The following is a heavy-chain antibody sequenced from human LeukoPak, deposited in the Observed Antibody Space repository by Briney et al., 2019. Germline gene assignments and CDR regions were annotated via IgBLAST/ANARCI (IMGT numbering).Heavy chain of an antibody. V-gene: IGHV5-51*01. J-gene: IGHJ4*02. D-gene: IGHD3-10*01. Sequence: GESLKISCKGPGDSFTSYWIGWVRQMPGKGLEWMGIIYPGDSDTRYSPSFQGQVTISADKSISTAYLQWSSLKASDTAVYYCARAGRTYYYGSGSFSHFDYWGQGTLVTVSS. CDR2: IYPGDSDT. CDR3: ARAGRTYYYGSGSFSHFDY. CDR1: GDSFTSYW.